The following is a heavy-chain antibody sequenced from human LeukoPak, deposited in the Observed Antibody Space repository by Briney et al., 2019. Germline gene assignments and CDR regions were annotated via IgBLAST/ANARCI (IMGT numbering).Heavy chain of an antibody. CDR3: AGGYSYGYVYYYMDV. Sequence: PGRSLRLSCAASGFTFSDYYMSWIRQAPGKGLEWVSYISSSGSTIYYADSVKGRFTISRDNAKNSLYLQMNSLRAEDTAVYYCAGGYSYGYVYYYMDVWGKGTTVTVSS. J-gene: IGHJ6*03. V-gene: IGHV3-11*01. CDR2: ISSSGSTI. CDR1: GFTFSDYY. D-gene: IGHD5-18*01.